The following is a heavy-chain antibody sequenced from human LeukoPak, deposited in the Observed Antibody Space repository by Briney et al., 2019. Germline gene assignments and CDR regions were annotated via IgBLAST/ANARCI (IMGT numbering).Heavy chain of an antibody. Sequence: PGRSLRLSCAASGFTFSSYGMHWVRQAPGKGLEWVAVIWYDGSNKYYADSLKGRFTISRDNSKNTLYLQMNSLRAEDTAVYYCARDRGKYHDSSGYYFGYWGQGTLVTVSS. CDR1: GFTFSSYG. V-gene: IGHV3-33*01. CDR2: IWYDGSNK. D-gene: IGHD3-22*01. CDR3: ARDRGKYHDSSGYYFGY. J-gene: IGHJ4*02.